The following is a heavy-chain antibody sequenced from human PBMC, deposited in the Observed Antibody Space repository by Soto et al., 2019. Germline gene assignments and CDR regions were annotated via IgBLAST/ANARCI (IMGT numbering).Heavy chain of an antibody. J-gene: IGHJ4*02. V-gene: IGHV1-2*04. CDR3: ARGDHSGYDWAFDY. D-gene: IGHD5-12*01. CDR1: GYTFTGYY. CDR2: INPNSGGT. Sequence: ASVKVSCKASGYTFTGYYMHWVRQAPGQGLEWMGWINPNSGGTNYAQKFQGWVTMTRDTSISTAYMELSRLRSDDTAVYYCARGDHSGYDWAFDYWGQGTMVTVSS.